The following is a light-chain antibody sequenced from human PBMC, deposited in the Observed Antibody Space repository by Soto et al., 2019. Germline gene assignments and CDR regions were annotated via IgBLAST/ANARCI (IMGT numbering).Light chain of an antibody. CDR1: SSNIGDNY. CDR2: DNN. CDR3: GSWDSSLSALVV. J-gene: IGLJ2*01. V-gene: IGLV1-51*01. Sequence: QSVLTQPPSVSAAPGQRVTISCSGCSSNIGDNYVSWYQQLPGTAPKLLIYDNNKRPSGIPDRFSGSQSGTSATLGITGPQTGDEADYYCGSWDSSLSALVVFGGGTKLTVL.